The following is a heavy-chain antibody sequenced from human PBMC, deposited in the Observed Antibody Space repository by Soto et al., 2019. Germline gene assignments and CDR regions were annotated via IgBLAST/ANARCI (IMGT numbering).Heavy chain of an antibody. CDR1: GYTFTSYY. D-gene: IGHD3-3*01. CDR3: ARDQVDYDFWSGSPAGY. CDR2: INPSGGST. J-gene: IGHJ4*02. Sequence: GASVKVSCKASGYTFTSYYMHWVRQAPGQGLEWMGIINPSGGSTSYAQKFQGRVTMTRDTSTSTVYMELSSLRSEDTAVYYCARDQVDYDFWSGSPAGYWGQGTLVTVSS. V-gene: IGHV1-46*01.